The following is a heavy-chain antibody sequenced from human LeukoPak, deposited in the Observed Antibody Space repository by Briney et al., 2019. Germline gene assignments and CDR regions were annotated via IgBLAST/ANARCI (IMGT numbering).Heavy chain of an antibody. CDR3: ARDLRTTVTTGFAFDI. Sequence: SETLSLTCTVSGGSISSYYWSWIRQPPGKGLEWIGYIYYSGSTNYNPSLKSRVTISVDTSKNQFSLKLSSVTAADTAVYYCARDLRTTVTTGFAFDIWGQGTMVTVSS. D-gene: IGHD4-17*01. CDR2: IYYSGST. V-gene: IGHV4-59*01. J-gene: IGHJ3*02. CDR1: GGSISSYY.